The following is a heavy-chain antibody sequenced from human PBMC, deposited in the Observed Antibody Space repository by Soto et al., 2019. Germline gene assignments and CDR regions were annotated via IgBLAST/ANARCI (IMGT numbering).Heavy chain of an antibody. CDR1: GGSLSSGDYY. CDR2: IYYSGST. CDR3: ARDQSWHDLVWWFDP. J-gene: IGHJ5*02. V-gene: IGHV4-31*03. D-gene: IGHD1-1*01. Sequence: SDTLSLTCTVSGGSLSSGDYYWSWIRQHPGKGLEWIGYIYYSGSTYYNPSLKSRVTISVDTSKNQFSLKLSSVTAADTAVYYCARDQSWHDLVWWFDPWGQGTLVTVSS.